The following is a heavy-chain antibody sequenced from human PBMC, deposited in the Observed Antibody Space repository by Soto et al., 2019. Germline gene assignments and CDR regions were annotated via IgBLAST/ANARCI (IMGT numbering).Heavy chain of an antibody. J-gene: IGHJ4*02. V-gene: IGHV4-59*08. CDR1: GGSISSYY. CDR3: ARADPHFWSGYYLDY. CDR2: IYYSGST. Sequence: SETLSLTCTVSGGSISSYYWSWIRQPPGKGLEWIGYIYYSGSTNYNPSLKSRVTISVDTSKNQFSLKLSSVTAADTAVYYCARADPHFWSGYYLDYWGQGTLVTVSS. D-gene: IGHD3-3*02.